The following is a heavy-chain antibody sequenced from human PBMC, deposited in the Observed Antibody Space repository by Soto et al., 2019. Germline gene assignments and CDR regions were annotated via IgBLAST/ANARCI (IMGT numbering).Heavy chain of an antibody. J-gene: IGHJ6*02. D-gene: IGHD5-18*01. V-gene: IGHV1-69*01. CDR2: VIPLFDTA. CDR1: GGIFTNNA. Sequence: QVQVVQSGAEVKKPGSSVKVSCKVSGGIFTNNAISWVRQAPGQGLEWLGGVIPLFDTAYYAQIFRGRLRISADGATTTAYMDLSGLTSAGTAVYFCATGGHNDGYNFYHGMDVWGQGTTVTVS. CDR3: ATGGHNDGYNFYHGMDV.